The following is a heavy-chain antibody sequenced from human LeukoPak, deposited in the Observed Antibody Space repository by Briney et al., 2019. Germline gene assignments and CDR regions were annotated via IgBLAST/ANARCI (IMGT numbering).Heavy chain of an antibody. Sequence: PGRSLRLSCAASGFTFSSYGMHWVRQAPGKGLEWVAVISYDGSNKYYADSVKGRFTISRDNSKNTLYLQMNSLRAEDTAVYYCAKDVSSSWQYDYWGQGTLVTASS. D-gene: IGHD6-13*01. V-gene: IGHV3-30*18. CDR1: GFTFSSYG. CDR2: ISYDGSNK. CDR3: AKDVSSSWQYDY. J-gene: IGHJ4*02.